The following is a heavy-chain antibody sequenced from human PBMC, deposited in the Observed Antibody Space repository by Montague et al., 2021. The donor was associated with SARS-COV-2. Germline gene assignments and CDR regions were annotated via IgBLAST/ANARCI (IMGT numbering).Heavy chain of an antibody. CDR1: GGSFSGCY. D-gene: IGHD6-13*01. V-gene: IGHV4-34*01. CDR3: ARSPQYSSSWYGTRNWFDP. J-gene: IGHJ5*02. Sequence: SETLSLTCAVYGGSFSGCYWSWIRQPPGKGLEWNGEINHSGSTNYNPSLKSRVTISVDTSKNQCSLKLSSVTAADTAVYYCARSPQYSSSWYGTRNWFDPWGQGTLVTVSS. CDR2: INHSGST.